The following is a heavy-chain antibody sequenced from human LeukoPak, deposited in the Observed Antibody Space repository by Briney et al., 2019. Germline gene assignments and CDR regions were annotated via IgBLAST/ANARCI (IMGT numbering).Heavy chain of an antibody. V-gene: IGHV3-33*06. Sequence: GGSLRLSCATSGFTFSSYGMHWVRQAPGKGLEWVAVIWYDGNNEYYADSVKGRFTISRDNSKNTLYLQMNSLRAEDTAVYYCAKGNGGYYYYMDVWGKGTTVTVSS. J-gene: IGHJ6*03. CDR2: IWYDGNNE. D-gene: IGHD1-1*01. CDR1: GFTFSSYG. CDR3: AKGNGGYYYYMDV.